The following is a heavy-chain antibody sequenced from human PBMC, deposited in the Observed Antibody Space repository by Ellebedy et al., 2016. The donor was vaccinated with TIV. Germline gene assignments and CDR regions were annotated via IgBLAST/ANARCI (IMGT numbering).Heavy chain of an antibody. CDR2: VDNSGST. J-gene: IGHJ6*02. CDR3: ARDLRDYYDSSGTYYYYYGMDV. CDR1: GASISSHY. Sequence: SETLSLTCTVSGASISSHYWSWIRQPPGKGLEWIGYVDNSGSTSYNPALKSLVTISVDTSKNQFSLNLSPVTVADTAVYYCARDLRDYYDSSGTYYYYYGMDVWGQGTTVTVSS. V-gene: IGHV4-59*11. D-gene: IGHD3-22*01.